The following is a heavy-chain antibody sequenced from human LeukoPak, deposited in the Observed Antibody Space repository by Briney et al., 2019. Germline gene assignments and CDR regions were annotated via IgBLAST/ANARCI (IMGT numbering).Heavy chain of an antibody. V-gene: IGHV3-11*01. Sequence: GGSLRLSCAASGFTFSDYYMSWIRQAPGKGLEWVSYISSSGSTIYYADSVKGRFTISRDNAKNSLYLQMTSLRAEDTAVYYCARDRTRPELNYYYGMDVWGQGTTVTVSS. CDR3: ARDRTRPELNYYYGMDV. D-gene: IGHD1-7*01. CDR1: GFTFSDYY. J-gene: IGHJ6*02. CDR2: ISSSGSTI.